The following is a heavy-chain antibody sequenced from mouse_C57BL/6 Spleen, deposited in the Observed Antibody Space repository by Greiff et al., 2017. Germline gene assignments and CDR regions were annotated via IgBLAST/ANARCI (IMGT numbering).Heavy chain of an antibody. CDR1: GYAFTNYL. Sequence: QVQLKQSGAELVRPGTSVKVSCKASGYAFTNYLIEWVKQRPGQGLEWIGVINPGSGGTNYNEKFKGKATLTADKSYSTAYMQLSSLTSEDSAVYFGARGEFLLRYLYYDYWGQGTTLTVSS. D-gene: IGHD1-1*01. J-gene: IGHJ2*01. V-gene: IGHV1-54*01. CDR3: ARGEFLLRYLYYDY. CDR2: INPGSGGT.